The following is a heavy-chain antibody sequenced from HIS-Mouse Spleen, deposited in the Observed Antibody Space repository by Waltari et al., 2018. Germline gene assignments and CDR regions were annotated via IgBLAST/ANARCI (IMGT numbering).Heavy chain of an antibody. J-gene: IGHJ2*01. V-gene: IGHV4-39*07. CDR1: GGPISSRIYY. D-gene: IGHD6-13*01. CDR3: AREIPYSSSWYDWYFDL. Sequence: QLQLQESGPGLVKPSETLSLTCTVAGGPISSRIYYWGWIRQPPGKGLEWIGSIYYSGSTYYNPSLKSRVTISVDTSKNQFSLKLSSVTAADTAVYYCAREIPYSSSWYDWYFDLWGRGTLVTVSS. CDR2: IYYSGST.